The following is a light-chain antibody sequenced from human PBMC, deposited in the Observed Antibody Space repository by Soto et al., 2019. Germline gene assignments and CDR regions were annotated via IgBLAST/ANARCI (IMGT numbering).Light chain of an antibody. Sequence: EIEMTQSPATLSLAPGERVTLSCRASESVSTNLAWYQQKAGQAPRLLIYGASTRATDIPARFSGSGSGIEFTLTISSLQSEDFALYYCQQYNNWPLTFGGGTKV. CDR1: ESVSTN. CDR2: GAS. CDR3: QQYNNWPLT. J-gene: IGKJ4*01. V-gene: IGKV3-15*01.